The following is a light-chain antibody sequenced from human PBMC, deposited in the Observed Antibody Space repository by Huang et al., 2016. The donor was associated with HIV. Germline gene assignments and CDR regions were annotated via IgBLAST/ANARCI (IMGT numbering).Light chain of an antibody. CDR2: GAS. CDR1: QTVTRRS. CDR3: HQYGRSPPT. Sequence: EIVLTQSPGTLSLSPGERATLSCRANQTVTRRSLAWYQQGPGQAPRLLISGASSRASGIPDRFSGSGYGTDFALTIIGLEPEDFVIYYCHQYGRSPPTFGRGTKLEIK. J-gene: IGKJ2*01. V-gene: IGKV3-20*01.